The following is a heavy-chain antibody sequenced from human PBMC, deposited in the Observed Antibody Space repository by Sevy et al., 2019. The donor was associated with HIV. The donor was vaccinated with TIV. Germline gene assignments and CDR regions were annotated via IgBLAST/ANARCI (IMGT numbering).Heavy chain of an antibody. CDR1: GFSLTTSD. D-gene: IGHD2-8*01. CDR3: ARGRKTTEEWLEELDYYYGLDV. CDR2: SRNDGSNK. J-gene: IGHJ6*02. Sequence: GGSLRLSCAASGFSLTTSDMHWVRRAPGKGLEWVASSRNDGSNKDYADSVRDRFTISRDSPKNTLYLQMNSLRDEDTAIYYCARGRKTTEEWLEELDYYYGLDVWGQGTTVTVSS. V-gene: IGHV3-30*02.